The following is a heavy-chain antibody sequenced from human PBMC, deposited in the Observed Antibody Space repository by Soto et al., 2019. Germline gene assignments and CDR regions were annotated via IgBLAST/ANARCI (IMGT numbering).Heavy chain of an antibody. CDR1: SGSISVTNVF. V-gene: IGHV4-39*01. CDR3: ARITGRHLDY. J-gene: IGHJ4*02. Sequence: PSETLSLTWSVSSGSISVTNVFWGWVRQPPGKGLEWIGNVDYSGTAYFSPSLATRVTFHVDTSKNQFSLTLYSVTAADTAVYYCARITGRHLDYWGQGILVTVFS. D-gene: IGHD1-20*01. CDR2: VDYSGTA.